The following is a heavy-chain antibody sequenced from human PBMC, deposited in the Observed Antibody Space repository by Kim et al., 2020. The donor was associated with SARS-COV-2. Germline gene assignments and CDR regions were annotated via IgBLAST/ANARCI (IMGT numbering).Heavy chain of an antibody. V-gene: IGHV4-30-4*01. D-gene: IGHD1-26*01. CDR3: ARESWSSGSYCLDY. CDR1: GGSISSGDYY. CDR2: IYYSGST. Sequence: SETLSLTCTVSGGSISSGDYYWSWIRQPPGKGLEWIGYIYYSGSTYYNPSLKSRVTISVDTSKNQFSLKLSSVTAADTAVYYCARESWSSGSYCLDYWGQGTLVTVSS. J-gene: IGHJ4*02.